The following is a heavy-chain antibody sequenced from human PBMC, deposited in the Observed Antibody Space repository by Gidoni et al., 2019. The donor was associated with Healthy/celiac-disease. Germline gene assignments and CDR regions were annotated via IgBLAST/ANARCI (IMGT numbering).Heavy chain of an antibody. J-gene: IGHJ6*03. CDR1: GGSISSYY. V-gene: IGHV4-4*07. CDR2: IYTSGST. CDR3: ARGHRLVGATGSYYYYYMDV. Sequence: QVQLQESGPGLVTPSETLSLTCTVSGGSISSYYWSWIRQPAGKGLEWIGRIYTSGSTNYNPSRKSRVTMSVDTSKNQFSLKLSSVTAADTAVYYCARGHRLVGATGSYYYYYMDVWGKGTTVTVSS. D-gene: IGHD1-26*01.